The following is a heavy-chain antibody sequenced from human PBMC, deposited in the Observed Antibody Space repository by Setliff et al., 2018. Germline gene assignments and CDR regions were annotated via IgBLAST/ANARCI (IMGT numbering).Heavy chain of an antibody. V-gene: IGHV4-38-2*01. CDR3: ARGYSGYDYLKPFDY. CDR2: IYHSGST. D-gene: IGHD5-12*01. CDR1: GYSISSGYY. J-gene: IGHJ4*02. Sequence: SLTCAVSGYSISSGYYWGWIRQPPGKGLEWIGSIYHSGSTYYNPSLKSRVTISVDTSKNQFPLKLSSVTAADTAVYYCARGYSGYDYLKPFDYWGQGTLVTVSS.